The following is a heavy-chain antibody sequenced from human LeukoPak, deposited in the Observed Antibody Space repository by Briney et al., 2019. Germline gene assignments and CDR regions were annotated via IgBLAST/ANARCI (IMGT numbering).Heavy chain of an antibody. V-gene: IGHV3-33*01. Sequence: GGSLRLSCAASGFTFSSYGMHWVRQAPGKGLEWVAVLWYDGSNKYYADSVKGRFTISRDNSKNTLYLQMNSLRAEDTAVYYCARDLGGGSCGYWGQGTLVTVSS. CDR3: ARDLGGGSCGY. D-gene: IGHD2-15*01. CDR1: GFTFSSYG. CDR2: LWYDGSNK. J-gene: IGHJ4*02.